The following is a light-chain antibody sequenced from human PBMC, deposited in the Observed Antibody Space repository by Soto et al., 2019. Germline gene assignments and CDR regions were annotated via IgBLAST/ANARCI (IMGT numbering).Light chain of an antibody. CDR2: GNX. CDR1: SSNIGAGYD. V-gene: IGLV1-40*01. Sequence: QSVLTQPPSVSGAPGQRVTISCTGSSSNIGAGYDVHWYQQLPGRAPKLLIXGNXXXXXXVPDRFXGSKSGTSXSLAITGXXXXXXXXYYCLSFDSSLSVVFGGGTKVTVL. J-gene: IGLJ2*01. CDR3: LSFDSSLSVV.